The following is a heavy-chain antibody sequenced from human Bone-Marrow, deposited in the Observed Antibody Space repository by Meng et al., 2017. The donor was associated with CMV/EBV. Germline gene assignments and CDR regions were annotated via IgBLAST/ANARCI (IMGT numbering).Heavy chain of an antibody. D-gene: IGHD1-7*01. CDR2: INPNSGGT. J-gene: IGHJ5*02. CDR3: ARTGTTPKENWFDP. Sequence: ASVKVSCKASGYTFTGYYMHGVRQAPGQGLEWMGWINPNSGGTNYAQKFQGRVTMTRDTSISTAYMELSRLRSDDTAVYYCARTGTTPKENWFDPWGQGTLVTVSS. CDR1: GYTFTGYY. V-gene: IGHV1-2*02.